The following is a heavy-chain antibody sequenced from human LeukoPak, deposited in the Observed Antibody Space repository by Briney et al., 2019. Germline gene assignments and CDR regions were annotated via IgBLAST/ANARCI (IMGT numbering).Heavy chain of an antibody. CDR2: ISSSSSYI. J-gene: IGHJ5*02. CDR1: GFTFSSYS. D-gene: IGHD6-6*01. V-gene: IGHV3-21*01. CDR3: ARDPVEYSSSSGWFDP. Sequence: GGSLRLSCAASGFTFSSYSMNWVRQAPGKGLEWVSSISSSSSYIYYADSVKGRFTISRDNAKNSLYLQMNSLRAEDTAVYYCARDPVEYSSSSGWFDPWGQGTLVTVSS.